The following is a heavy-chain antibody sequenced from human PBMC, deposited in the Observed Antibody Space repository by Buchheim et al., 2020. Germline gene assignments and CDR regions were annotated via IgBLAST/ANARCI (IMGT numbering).Heavy chain of an antibody. D-gene: IGHD6-19*01. Sequence: QVQLQQWGAGLLKPSETLSLTCAVYGGSFSGYYWSWIRQPPGKGLEWIGEINHSGSTNYNPSLKSRVTLSVDTSKNQFSLKLSSVTAADTAVYYCARTSIAVAGTHPSFDYWGQGTL. CDR1: GGSFSGYY. V-gene: IGHV4-34*01. CDR2: INHSGST. J-gene: IGHJ4*02. CDR3: ARTSIAVAGTHPSFDY.